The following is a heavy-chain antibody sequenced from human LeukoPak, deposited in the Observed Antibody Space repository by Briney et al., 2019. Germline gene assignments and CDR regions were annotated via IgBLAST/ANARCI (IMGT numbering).Heavy chain of an antibody. CDR1: GFTFSDYC. J-gene: IGHJ6*03. CDR2: ISSSGSTI. Sequence: GGSLRLSCAASGFTFSDYCMSWIRQAPGKGLEWVSYISSSGSTIYYADSVKGRFTISRDNAKNSLYLQMNSLRAEDTAVYYCAREVWLEDYYYMDVWGKGTTVTISS. CDR3: AREVWLEDYYYMDV. V-gene: IGHV3-11*01. D-gene: IGHD1-26*01.